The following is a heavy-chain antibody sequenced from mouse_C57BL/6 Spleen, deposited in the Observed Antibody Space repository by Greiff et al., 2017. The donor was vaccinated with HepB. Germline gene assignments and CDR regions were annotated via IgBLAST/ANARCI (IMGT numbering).Heavy chain of an antibody. J-gene: IGHJ2*01. Sequence: VQLQQSGAELVKPGASVKLSCKASGYTFTSYWMHWVKQRPGQGLEWIGMIHPNSGSTNYNEKFKSKATLTVDKSSSTAYMQLNSLTSEDSAVYYCARALGDRGYWGQGTTLTVSS. D-gene: IGHD3-3*01. V-gene: IGHV1-64*01. CDR3: ARALGDRGY. CDR2: IHPNSGST. CDR1: GYTFTSYW.